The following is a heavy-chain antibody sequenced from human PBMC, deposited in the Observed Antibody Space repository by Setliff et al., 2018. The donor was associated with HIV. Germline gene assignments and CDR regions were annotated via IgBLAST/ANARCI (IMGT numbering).Heavy chain of an antibody. D-gene: IGHD1-26*01. Sequence: PSETLSLTCTVSGGSTSTYYWNWIRQPPGKGLEWIGYIYSSGSTNYNPSLKSRVTISVDTSKNQLSLKLSSVTAADTAVYYCARAGRGSGRYVYSFDYWGQGSLVTVSS. CDR3: ARAGRGSGRYVYSFDY. J-gene: IGHJ4*02. CDR2: IYSSGST. V-gene: IGHV4-4*08. CDR1: GGSTSTYY.